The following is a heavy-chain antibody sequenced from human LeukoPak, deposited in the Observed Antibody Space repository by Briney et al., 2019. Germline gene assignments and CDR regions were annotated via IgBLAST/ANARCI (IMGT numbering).Heavy chain of an antibody. CDR3: ILLWFGELPPVDV. Sequence: GGSLRLSCAASGFTFSSYSMNWVRQAPGKGLEWVSYISSSSSTINYADSVKGRFTISRDNAKNSLYLQMNSLRAEDTAVYYCILLWFGELPPVDVWGQGTTVTVSS. V-gene: IGHV3-48*01. CDR2: ISSSSSTI. J-gene: IGHJ6*02. CDR1: GFTFSSYS. D-gene: IGHD3-10*01.